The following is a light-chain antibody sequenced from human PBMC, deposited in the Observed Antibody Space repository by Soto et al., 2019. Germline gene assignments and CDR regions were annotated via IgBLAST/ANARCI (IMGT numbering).Light chain of an antibody. Sequence: QSVLTQPASVSGSPGQSITISCTGTSSDVGSYNYVSWYQQHPGKAPKLMIYDVSNRPSGVSNRFSGSKSGNTAPLTISGLQAEDEADYYCSSYTSSSTVVFGGGTKVTVL. CDR2: DVS. CDR3: SSYTSSSTVV. J-gene: IGLJ2*01. CDR1: SSDVGSYNY. V-gene: IGLV2-14*01.